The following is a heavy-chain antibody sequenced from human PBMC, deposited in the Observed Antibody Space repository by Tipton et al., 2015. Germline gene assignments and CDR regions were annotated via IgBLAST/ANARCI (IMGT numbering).Heavy chain of an antibody. V-gene: IGHV4-31*03. J-gene: IGHJ4*02. D-gene: IGHD6-19*01. CDR1: GGSISSGDYY. Sequence: TLSLTCTVSGGSISSGDYYWYWIRQHPGKGLEWIGYIYSSGSTYYNPSLKSRVTISVDTSKNQFSLKLSSVSAADTAVYYCARVKYSSGWYYFDYWGQGTLVTVSS. CDR2: IYSSGST. CDR3: ARVKYSSGWYYFDY.